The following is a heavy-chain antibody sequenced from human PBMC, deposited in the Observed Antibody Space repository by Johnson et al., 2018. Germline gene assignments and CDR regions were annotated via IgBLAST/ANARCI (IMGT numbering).Heavy chain of an antibody. V-gene: IGHV3-13*01. J-gene: IGHJ3*02. CDR2: IGAANDT. CDR1: GFTVSHYD. CDR3: AREGSGSTWAAFDS. D-gene: IGHD3-10*01. Sequence: VQLVESGGGLVQPGGSLRLSCAASGFTVSHYDMHWVSQATGKGLDWVSSIGAANDTYYSGSVRGRFTISREKATNSLYLQMDRLRAGDTAVVYCAREGSGSTWAAFDSWGQGTMVTVSS.